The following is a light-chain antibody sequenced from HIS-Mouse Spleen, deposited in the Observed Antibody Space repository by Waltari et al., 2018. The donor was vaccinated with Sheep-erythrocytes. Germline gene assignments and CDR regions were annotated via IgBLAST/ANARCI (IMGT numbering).Light chain of an antibody. CDR3: QQRSNWLLT. J-gene: IGKJ4*01. CDR1: QSVSSY. Sequence: EIVLTQSPATLSLSPGERATLYCRASQSVSSYLAWYQQNPGQAPRLLIYDASNRATGIPARFSGSGSGTDFTLTISSLEPEDFAVYYCQQRSNWLLTFGGGTKVEIK. CDR2: DAS. V-gene: IGKV3-11*01.